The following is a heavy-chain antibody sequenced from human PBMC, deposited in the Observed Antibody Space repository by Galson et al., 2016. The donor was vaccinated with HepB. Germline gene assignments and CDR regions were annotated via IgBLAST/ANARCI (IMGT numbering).Heavy chain of an antibody. CDR3: ARGHYGSGTYYKMDY. V-gene: IGHV1-18*01. J-gene: IGHJ4*02. D-gene: IGHD3-10*01. CDR2: INNNGNT. CDR1: GYTFTSYY. Sequence: SVKVSCKASGYTFTSYYITWVQQAPGQGLEWMGWINNNGNTNYAQKFQGRVTMVADTSTSTAYMELRSLTSADTAVYYCARGHYGSGTYYKMDYWGQGTLVTVSS.